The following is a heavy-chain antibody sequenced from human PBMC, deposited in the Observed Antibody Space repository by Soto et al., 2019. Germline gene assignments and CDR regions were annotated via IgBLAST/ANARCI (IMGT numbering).Heavy chain of an antibody. CDR3: AKGSREDYYYYMDV. CDR1: GFTFDDYA. V-gene: IGHV3-9*01. Sequence: GGSLRLSCAASGFTFDDYAMHWVRQAPGKGLEWVSGISWNSGSIGYADSVKGRFTISRDNAKNSLYLQMNSLRAEDTALYYCAKGSREDYYYYMDVWGKGTTVTVSS. CDR2: ISWNSGSI. J-gene: IGHJ6*03.